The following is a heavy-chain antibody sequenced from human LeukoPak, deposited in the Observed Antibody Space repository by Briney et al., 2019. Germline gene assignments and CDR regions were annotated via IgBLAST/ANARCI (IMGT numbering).Heavy chain of an antibody. J-gene: IGHJ5*02. CDR1: GGSISTNS. CDR3: ARRGVEMAAIRPDNWFDP. V-gene: IGHV4-59*08. CDR2: IYYSGRA. Sequence: PSETLSLTCSVSGGSISTNSWNWIEQPPGQGLEWIGYIYYSGRADYNPSLKSRVTMSVDTSKNQFSLKLTSVTAADTAVYYCARRGVEMAAIRPDNWFDPWGQGTLVTVSS. D-gene: IGHD5-24*01.